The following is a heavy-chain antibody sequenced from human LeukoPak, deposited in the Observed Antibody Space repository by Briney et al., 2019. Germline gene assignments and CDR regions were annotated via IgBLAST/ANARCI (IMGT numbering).Heavy chain of an antibody. CDR2: ISGSGGST. Sequence: GGSLRLSCAASGLTFSSYAMSWVRQAPGKGLEWVSAISGSGGSTYYADSVKGRFSISRDNSGNTLFLQMNSLRAEDTALYYCAKESGNSGTWPQNYFDLWGQGSLVTVSS. CDR3: AKESGNSGTWPQNYFDL. V-gene: IGHV3-23*01. CDR1: GLTFSSYA. J-gene: IGHJ4*02. D-gene: IGHD6-13*01.